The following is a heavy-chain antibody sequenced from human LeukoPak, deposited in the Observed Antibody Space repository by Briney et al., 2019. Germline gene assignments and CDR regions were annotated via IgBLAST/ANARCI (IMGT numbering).Heavy chain of an antibody. CDR3: VSFYETN. D-gene: IGHD2-2*01. CDR2: VNSDGSWT. CDR1: GFTVNSNY. J-gene: IGHJ4*02. V-gene: IGHV3-74*01. Sequence: PGGSLRLSCAASGFTVNSNYMNWVRQAPGKGLVWVSHVNSDGSWTSHADSVKGRFTISKDNAKNTVYLQMNNLRTEDTAVYYCVSFYETNWGRGTLVTVSS.